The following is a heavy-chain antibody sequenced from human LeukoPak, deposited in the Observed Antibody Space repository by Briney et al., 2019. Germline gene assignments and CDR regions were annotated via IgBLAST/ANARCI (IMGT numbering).Heavy chain of an antibody. CDR3: AEYGSGSYLDYFDY. V-gene: IGHV3-23*01. CDR2: ISGSGGST. D-gene: IGHD3-10*01. J-gene: IGHJ4*02. CDR1: GFTFSSYA. Sequence: PGGSLRLSCAASGFTFSSYAMSWVRQAPGKGLEWASAISGSGGSTYYADSVKGRFTISRDNSKNTLYLQMNSLRAEDTAVYYCAEYGSGSYLDYFDYWGQGTLVTVSS.